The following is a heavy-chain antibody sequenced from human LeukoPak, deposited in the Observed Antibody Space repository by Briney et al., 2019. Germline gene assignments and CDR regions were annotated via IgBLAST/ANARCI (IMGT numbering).Heavy chain of an antibody. CDR2: IGNRGLRR. V-gene: IGHV3-23*01. J-gene: IGHJ4*02. Sequence: QSGGSLRLSCAASGFTFSNFALSWVRQAPGKGLEWVSAIGNRGLRRLYADSVKGRFTVSRDNSRSTLFLQMNSLRVDDTALYYCVKDATWGGFDYWGQGTLVTVSS. CDR3: VKDATWGGFDY. D-gene: IGHD3-16*01. CDR1: GFTFSNFA.